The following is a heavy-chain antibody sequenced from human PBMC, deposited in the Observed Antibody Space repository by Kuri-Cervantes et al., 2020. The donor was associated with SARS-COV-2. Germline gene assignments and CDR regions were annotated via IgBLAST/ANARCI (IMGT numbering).Heavy chain of an antibody. D-gene: IGHD4-17*01. CDR3: ARARPADFGDYS. CDR1: GFTFSDYY. CDR2: ISSSGSTI. V-gene: IGHV3-11*04. Sequence: GESLKISCAASGFTFSDYYMSWIRQAPGKGLEWVSYISSSGSTIYYADSVKGRFTISRDNAKNSLYLQMNSLRAEDTAVYYCARARPADFGDYSWGQGTLVTVSS. J-gene: IGHJ4*02.